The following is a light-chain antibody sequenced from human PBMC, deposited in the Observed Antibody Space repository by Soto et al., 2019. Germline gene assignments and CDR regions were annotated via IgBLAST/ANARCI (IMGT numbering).Light chain of an antibody. V-gene: IGKV3-11*01. Sequence: EIVLTQSPATLSLSPGERATLSCRASQSVGIYLGWFQQRPGQAPRLLIFDASNRAAGIPARFSGGGSGTDCTLSINSVEPEDFAVYYCQHRSTWPPAFGQGTRLEIK. J-gene: IGKJ5*01. CDR2: DAS. CDR1: QSVGIY. CDR3: QHRSTWPPA.